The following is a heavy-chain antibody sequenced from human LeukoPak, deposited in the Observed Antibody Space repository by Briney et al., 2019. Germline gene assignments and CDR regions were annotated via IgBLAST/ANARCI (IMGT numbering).Heavy chain of an antibody. D-gene: IGHD3-10*01. CDR1: GFTFDDYA. Sequence: GGSLRLSCAASGFTFDDYAMHWVRQAPGKGLEWVSGISWNSGSIGYADSVKGRFTISRDNAKNSLYLQMNSLRAEDTAVYYCTRAHSGSYSNYWGRGTLVTVSS. J-gene: IGHJ4*02. CDR3: TRAHSGSYSNY. V-gene: IGHV3-9*01. CDR2: ISWNSGSI.